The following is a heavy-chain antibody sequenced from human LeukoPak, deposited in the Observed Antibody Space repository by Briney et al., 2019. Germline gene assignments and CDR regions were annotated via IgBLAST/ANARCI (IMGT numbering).Heavy chain of an antibody. CDR3: TTTPSITMIVVVTDFDY. D-gene: IGHD3-22*01. V-gene: IGHV3-23*01. J-gene: IGHJ4*02. CDR2: ISGSGGST. Sequence: GGSLRLSCAASGFTFSSYAMSWVRQAPGKGLEWVSAISGSGGSTYYTDSVKGRFTISRDNSKNTLWLQMNSLKTEDTGVYYCTTTPSITMIVVVTDFDYWGQGTLVTVSS. CDR1: GFTFSSYA.